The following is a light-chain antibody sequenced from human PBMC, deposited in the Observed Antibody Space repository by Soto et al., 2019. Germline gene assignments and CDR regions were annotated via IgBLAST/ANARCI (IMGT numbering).Light chain of an antibody. J-gene: IGKJ1*01. CDR3: RQAIDIPWT. Sequence: ILMTQTPLSLSIIPGQTASISCKSSQSLLHSDGKTYFYWYVQKAGQAPQPLIYEVSNRFSGEPEWYSGSGSRTDLTLKISRVEADDVGIYYCRQAIDIPWTVGQGTKVEI. CDR1: QSLLHSDGKTY. V-gene: IGKV2-29*03. CDR2: EVS.